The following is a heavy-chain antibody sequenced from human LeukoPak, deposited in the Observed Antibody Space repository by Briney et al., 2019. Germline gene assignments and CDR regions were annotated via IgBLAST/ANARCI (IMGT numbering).Heavy chain of an antibody. V-gene: IGHV1-69*05. CDR1: GGTFSSYA. CDR2: IIPIFGTA. D-gene: IGHD1-26*01. J-gene: IGHJ3*02. CDR3: AREYGSPHPGAFDI. Sequence: SVKVSCKASGGTFSSYAISWVRQAPGQVLESMVGIIPIFGTANYAQKFQGRVTVTTDESTSTAYMELSSLRSEDTAVYYCAREYGSPHPGAFDIWGQGTMVTVSS.